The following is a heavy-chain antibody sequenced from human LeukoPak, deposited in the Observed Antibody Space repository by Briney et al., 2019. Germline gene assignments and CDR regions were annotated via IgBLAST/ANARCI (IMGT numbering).Heavy chain of an antibody. J-gene: IGHJ4*02. CDR2: ISAYNGNT. V-gene: IGHV1-18*04. CDR1: GYTFTSYG. Sequence: ASVKVSCKASGYTFTSYGISGVRQAPGQGLEWMGWISAYNGNTNYAQKLQGRVTMTTDTSTSTAYMELRSLRSDDTAVYYCARNDYGDYVFDYWGQGTLVTVSS. CDR3: ARNDYGDYVFDY. D-gene: IGHD4-17*01.